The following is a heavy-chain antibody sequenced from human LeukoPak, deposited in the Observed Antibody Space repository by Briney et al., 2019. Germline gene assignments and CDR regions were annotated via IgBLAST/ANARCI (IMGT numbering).Heavy chain of an antibody. V-gene: IGHV1-2*02. D-gene: IGHD3-10*01. Sequence: ASVKVSCKASGYTFTGYYMHWVRQAPGQGLEWMGWINPNSGGTNYAQKFQGRVTMTRDTSISTAYMELSRLRSDDTAVYYCARWFGELGGAYYFDYWGQGTLVTVSS. CDR3: ARWFGELGGAYYFDY. J-gene: IGHJ4*02. CDR1: GYTFTGYY. CDR2: INPNSGGT.